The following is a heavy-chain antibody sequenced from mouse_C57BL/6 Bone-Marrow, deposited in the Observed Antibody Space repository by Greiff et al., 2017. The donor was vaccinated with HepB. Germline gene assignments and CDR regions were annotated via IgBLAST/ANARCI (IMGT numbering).Heavy chain of an antibody. J-gene: IGHJ3*01. CDR1: GFTFSDYY. Sequence: DVKLVESGGGLVQPGGSLKLSCAASGFTFSDYYMYWVRQTPEKRLEWVAYISNGGGSTYYPDTVKGRFTISRDNAKNTLYLQMSRLKSEDTAMYYCARTYDYDVSWFAYWGQGTLVTVSA. V-gene: IGHV5-12*01. CDR2: ISNGGGST. D-gene: IGHD2-4*01. CDR3: ARTYDYDVSWFAY.